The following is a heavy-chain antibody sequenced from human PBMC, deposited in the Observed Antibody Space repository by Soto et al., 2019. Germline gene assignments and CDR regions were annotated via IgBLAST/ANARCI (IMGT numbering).Heavy chain of an antibody. CDR2: ISAYNGNT. CDR3: ARGGTIWFGELPTDY. Sequence: ASVKVSCKASGYTFTSYGISWVLQAPGQGLEWMGWISAYNGNTNYAQKLQGRVTMTTDTSTSTAYMELRSLRSDDTAVYYCARGGTIWFGELPTDYWGQGTLVTVSS. D-gene: IGHD3-10*01. J-gene: IGHJ4*02. V-gene: IGHV1-18*04. CDR1: GYTFTSYG.